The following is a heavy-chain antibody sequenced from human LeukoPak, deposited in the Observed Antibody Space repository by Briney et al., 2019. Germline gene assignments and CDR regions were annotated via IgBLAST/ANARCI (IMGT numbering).Heavy chain of an antibody. CDR3: AREVIAVAGNYYFDY. D-gene: IGHD6-13*01. J-gene: IGHJ4*02. V-gene: IGHV1-46*01. CDR1: GYTFTSYY. Sequence: ASVKASCKASGYTFTSYYMHWVRQAPGQGLEWMGIINPSGGSTSYAQKFQGRVTMTRDTSTSTVYMELSSLRSEDTAVYYCAREVIAVAGNYYFDYWGQGTLVTVSS. CDR2: INPSGGST.